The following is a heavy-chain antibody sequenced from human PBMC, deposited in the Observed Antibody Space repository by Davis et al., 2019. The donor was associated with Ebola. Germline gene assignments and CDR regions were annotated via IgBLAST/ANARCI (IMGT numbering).Heavy chain of an antibody. CDR2: VYYSGST. CDR1: GASISTSSFY. Sequence: SETLSLTCTVSGASISTSSFYWAWIRQPPGKGLEWIGTVYYSGSTYYNPSLKSRVTISVDTSKNQFSLKLNSVTAADTAVYYCARGRPFFWGQGTLVTVSS. J-gene: IGHJ4*02. V-gene: IGHV4-39*07. CDR3: ARGRPFF. D-gene: IGHD2/OR15-2a*01.